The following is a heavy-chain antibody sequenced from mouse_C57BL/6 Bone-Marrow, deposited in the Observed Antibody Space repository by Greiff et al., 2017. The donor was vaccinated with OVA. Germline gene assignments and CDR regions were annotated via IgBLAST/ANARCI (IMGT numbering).Heavy chain of an antibody. CDR1: GYTFTSYW. V-gene: IGHV1-64*01. D-gene: IGHD2-5*01. CDR3: ARYYSNYVGWFAY. J-gene: IGHJ3*01. CDR2: IHPNSGST. Sequence: VQLQQPGAELVKPGASVKLSCKASGYTFTSYWMHWVKQRPGQGLEWIGMIHPNSGSTNYNEKFKSKATLTVDKSSSTAYMQLSSLTSEDSAVYYCARYYSNYVGWFAYWGQGTLVTVSA.